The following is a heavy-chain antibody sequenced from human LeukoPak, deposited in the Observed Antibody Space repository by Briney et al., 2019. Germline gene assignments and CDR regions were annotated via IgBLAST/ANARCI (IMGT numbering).Heavy chain of an antibody. D-gene: IGHD2-15*01. Sequence: GGSLRLSCAASGFTFSKAWMNWVRQAPGKGLEWVGRITSKTDGGTTDYAAPVKGRFTVSRDDSKNTLYLQMNGLKTEDTAVYYCTTGVVVSPTHDGYWGQGTLVTVSS. CDR2: ITSKTDGGTT. CDR1: GFTFSKAW. V-gene: IGHV3-15*01. CDR3: TTGVVVSPTHDGY. J-gene: IGHJ4*02.